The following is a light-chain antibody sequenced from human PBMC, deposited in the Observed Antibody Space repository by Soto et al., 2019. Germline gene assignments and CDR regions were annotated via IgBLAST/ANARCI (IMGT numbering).Light chain of an antibody. J-gene: IGLJ1*01. CDR2: EVS. Sequence: QSVLTQPASVSGSPGQSITISCTGTSSDVGNDNFVSWYQHHPGKAPKLIIYEVSYRPSGVSHRFSGSKSGNPASLTISGLQTEYAADYYCSSYSSIIILFFVFGNVNKVT. V-gene: IGLV2-14*01. CDR3: SSYSSIIILFFV. CDR1: SSDVGNDNF.